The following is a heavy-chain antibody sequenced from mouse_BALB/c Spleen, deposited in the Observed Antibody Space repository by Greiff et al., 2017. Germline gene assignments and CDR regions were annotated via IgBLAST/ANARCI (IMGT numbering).Heavy chain of an antibody. CDR2: ISSGGGST. Sequence: EVQLVESGGGLVKPGGSLKLSCAASGFAFSSYDMSWVRQTPEKRLEWVAYISSGGGSTYYPDTVKGRFTISRDNAKNTLYLQMSSLKSEDTAMYYCARHGVYYYGSSCGYYAMDYWGQGTSVTVSS. CDR3: ARHGVYYYGSSCGYYAMDY. J-gene: IGHJ4*01. V-gene: IGHV5-12-1*01. CDR1: GFAFSSYD. D-gene: IGHD1-1*01.